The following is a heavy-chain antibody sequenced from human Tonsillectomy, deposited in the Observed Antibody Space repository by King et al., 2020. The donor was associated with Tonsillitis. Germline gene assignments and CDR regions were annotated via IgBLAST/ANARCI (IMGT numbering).Heavy chain of an antibody. CDR2: MNPNSGNT. J-gene: IGHJ4*02. Sequence: VQLVESGAEVKKPGTSVKVSCTASGYTFISYDINWVRQAPGQGLEWMGWMNPNSGNTGYAQKFEGRVTMTRTTSITTAYMELSSLRSEDTAVYYCAGGSWPDCSSGPCRYHFDSWGQGTLVTVSS. D-gene: IGHD3-22*01. CDR3: AGGSWPDCSSGPCRYHFDS. CDR1: GYTFISYD. V-gene: IGHV1-8*01.